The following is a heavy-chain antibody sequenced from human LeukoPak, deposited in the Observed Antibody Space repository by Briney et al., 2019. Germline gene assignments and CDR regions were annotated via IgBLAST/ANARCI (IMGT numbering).Heavy chain of an antibody. CDR3: ATQDIVVVPAAHGYYYYGMDV. Sequence: ASVKVSCKASGYTFTSYAMHWVRQAPGQRLEWMGWINAGNGNTKYSQKFQGRVTITRDTSASTAYMELSSLRSEDTAVYYCATQDIVVVPAAHGYYYYGMDVWGQGTTVTVSS. J-gene: IGHJ6*02. D-gene: IGHD2-2*01. V-gene: IGHV1-3*01. CDR2: INAGNGNT. CDR1: GYTFTSYA.